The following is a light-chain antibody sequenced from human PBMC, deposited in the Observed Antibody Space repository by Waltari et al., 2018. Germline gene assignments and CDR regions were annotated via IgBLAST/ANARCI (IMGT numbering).Light chain of an antibody. CDR1: QSVSDK. CDR2: GAS. V-gene: IGKV3-15*01. CDR3: QQYNDWPLT. J-gene: IGKJ1*01. Sequence: EIVMTQSPATLSVSPGEGATLSCRASQSVSDKLAWYQQKPGQAPSLLLFGASTRATGIPARFSCGGSGTEFTLTISSLQSEDFAVYYCQQYNDWPLTFGQGTKVEIK.